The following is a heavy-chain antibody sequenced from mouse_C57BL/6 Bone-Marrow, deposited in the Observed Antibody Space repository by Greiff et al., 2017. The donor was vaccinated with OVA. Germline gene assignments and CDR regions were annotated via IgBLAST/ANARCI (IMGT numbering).Heavy chain of an antibody. J-gene: IGHJ2*01. CDR2: IRLKSDNYAT. CDR1: GFTFSNYW. CDR3: TLLSPYYFDY. V-gene: IGHV6-3*01. Sequence: EVQGVESGGGLVQPGGSMKLSCVASGFTFSNYWMNWVRQSPEKGLEWVAQIRLKSDNYATHYAESVKGRFTISRDDSKSSVYLQMNNLRAEDTGIYYCTLLSPYYFDYWGQGTTLTVSS.